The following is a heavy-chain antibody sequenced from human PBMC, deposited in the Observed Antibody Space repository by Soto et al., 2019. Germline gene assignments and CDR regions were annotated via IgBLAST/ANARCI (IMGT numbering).Heavy chain of an antibody. J-gene: IGHJ4*02. V-gene: IGHV1-46*01. Sequence: HVQLLQSGAEVKKPGASVTISCETSGYTFTSYYIHWVRQAPGHGLEWMGVINPGGGSTSYSQNFRDRVTMNRDTSTSSVYMELKSLRSNDTAVYYCAILGSGSFFDYWGKGTLVTVSS. CDR1: GYTFTSYY. D-gene: IGHD3-16*01. CDR2: INPGGGST. CDR3: AILGSGSFFDY.